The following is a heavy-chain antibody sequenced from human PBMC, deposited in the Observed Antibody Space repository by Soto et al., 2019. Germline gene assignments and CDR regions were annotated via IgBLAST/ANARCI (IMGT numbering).Heavy chain of an antibody. CDR3: ARDGSTSCCPPNYYYGMDV. CDR1: GGSISSYY. CDR2: IYYSGST. J-gene: IGHJ6*02. Sequence: PSATLSLTCAVSGGSISSYYWTWIRQHPGKGLEWIGYIYYSGSTNYNPSLKSRVTISVATSKTQFSLKLSSVTAADTAVYYCARDGSTSCCPPNYYYGMDVWGQRTTVTVSS. V-gene: IGHV4-59*12. D-gene: IGHD2-2*01.